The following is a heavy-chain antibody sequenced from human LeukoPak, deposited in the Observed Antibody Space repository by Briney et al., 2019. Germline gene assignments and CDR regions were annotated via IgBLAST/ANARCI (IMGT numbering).Heavy chain of an antibody. V-gene: IGHV5-51*01. J-gene: IGHJ4*02. CDR1: GYSFTSYW. CDR2: IYPGDSDT. Sequence: GESLKISCKGSGYSFTSYWIGWVRQMPGKGLEWMGIIYPGDSDTRYSPSFQGQVTISADKSISTAYLQWSSLKASDTAMYYCAREGNYDILTGSFDYWGQGTLVTVSS. CDR3: AREGNYDILTGSFDY. D-gene: IGHD3-9*01.